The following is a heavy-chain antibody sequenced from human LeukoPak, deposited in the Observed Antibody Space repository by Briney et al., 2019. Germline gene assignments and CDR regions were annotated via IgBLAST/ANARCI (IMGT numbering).Heavy chain of an antibody. CDR1: GGSISSGFYY. J-gene: IGHJ4*02. D-gene: IGHD4-17*01. V-gene: IGHV4-39*07. Sequence: PSETLSLTCTVSGGSISSGFYYWAWVRQPPGKGLEWIGSVYYSGSTYYNPSLKSRVTISVDSSKNQFSLKLSSVTAADTAVYYCARVTVTTVIDYWGQGTLVTVSS. CDR2: VYYSGST. CDR3: ARVTVTTVIDY.